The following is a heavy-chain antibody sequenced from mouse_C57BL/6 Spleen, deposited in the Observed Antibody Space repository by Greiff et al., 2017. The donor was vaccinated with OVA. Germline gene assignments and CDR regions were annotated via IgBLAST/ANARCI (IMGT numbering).Heavy chain of an antibody. CDR3: AHNDYDFDY. V-gene: IGHV1-26*01. J-gene: IGHJ2*01. CDR1: GYTFTDYY. D-gene: IGHD2-4*01. CDR2: INPNNGGT. Sequence: EVQLQQSGPELVKPGASVKISCKASGYTFTDYYMNWVKQSHGKSLEWIGDINPNNGGTSYNQKFKGKATLTVDKSSSTAYMELRSLTSEDSAVYYCAHNDYDFDYWGQGTTLTVSS.